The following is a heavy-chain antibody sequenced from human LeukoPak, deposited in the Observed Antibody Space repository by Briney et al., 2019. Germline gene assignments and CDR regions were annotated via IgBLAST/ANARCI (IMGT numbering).Heavy chain of an antibody. Sequence: ASVKVSCKASGYTFTSYYIHWVRQAPGQGLEWMGIINSVGGSTTYAQKFQGSRLTLTRDTSTSTVYMELSSLRSEDTAVYYCARGRGVHDSHTYDYFDYWGQGSLVTVSS. CDR2: INSVGGST. D-gene: IGHD3-22*01. CDR3: ARGRGVHDSHTYDYFDY. CDR1: GYTFTSYY. V-gene: IGHV1-46*01. J-gene: IGHJ4*02.